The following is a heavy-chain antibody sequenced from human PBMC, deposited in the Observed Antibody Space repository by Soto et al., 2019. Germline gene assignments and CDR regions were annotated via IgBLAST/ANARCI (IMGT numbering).Heavy chain of an antibody. V-gene: IGHV3-43*01. Sequence: GGSLRLSCAASGFTFDDYTMHWVRQAPGKGLEWVSLISWDGGSTYYADSVKGRFTISRDNSKNSLYLQMNSLRTEDTALYYCAKDSDRYDFWSGSYYFDYWGQGTLVTVSS. J-gene: IGHJ4*02. CDR2: ISWDGGST. CDR1: GFTFDDYT. CDR3: AKDSDRYDFWSGSYYFDY. D-gene: IGHD3-3*01.